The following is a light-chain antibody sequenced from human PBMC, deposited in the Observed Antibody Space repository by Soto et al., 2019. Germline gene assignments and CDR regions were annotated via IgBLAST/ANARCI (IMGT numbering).Light chain of an antibody. Sequence: IVMTQSPATLSVSPGERATLSCRASQSVSSYLAWYQQKPGQAPRLLIYDASNRATGIPARFRGRGSGPAFTLTISSLEPEDFAVYYCQQRSNWPSITFGQGTKVDIK. CDR3: QQRSNWPSIT. CDR2: DAS. V-gene: IGKV3-11*01. CDR1: QSVSSY. J-gene: IGKJ1*01.